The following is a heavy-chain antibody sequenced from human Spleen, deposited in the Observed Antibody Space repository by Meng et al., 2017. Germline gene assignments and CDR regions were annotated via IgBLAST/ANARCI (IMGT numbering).Heavy chain of an antibody. CDR2: IYYSGNT. D-gene: IGHD4-17*01. Sequence: ESLKISCTVSGGSVSSGDYFWGWIRQPPRKGLEWIGSIYYSGNTYYNPSLKSRVTISVDTSKNQFSLKLSSVTAADTAVYYCARTILTVTEHFDYWGQGTLVTVSS. V-gene: IGHV4-39*07. CDR3: ARTILTVTEHFDY. CDR1: GGSVSSGDYF. J-gene: IGHJ4*02.